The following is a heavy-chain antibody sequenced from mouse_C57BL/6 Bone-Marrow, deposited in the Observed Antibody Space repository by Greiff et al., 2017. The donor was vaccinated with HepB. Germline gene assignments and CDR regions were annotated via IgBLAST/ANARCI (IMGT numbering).Heavy chain of an antibody. CDR2: IHPNSGST. Sequence: VQLQQPGAELVKPGASVKLSCKASGYTFTSYWMHWVKQRPGQGLEWIGMIHPNSGSTNYNEKFKGKATLTADKSSSTAYMQLSSLTSEDSAVYYCARGGGGPDYWGQGTTVTVSA. V-gene: IGHV1-64*01. CDR1: GYTFTSYW. CDR3: ARGGGGPDY. J-gene: IGHJ2*01.